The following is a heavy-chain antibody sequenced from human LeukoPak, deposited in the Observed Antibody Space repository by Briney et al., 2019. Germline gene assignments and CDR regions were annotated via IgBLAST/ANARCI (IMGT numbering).Heavy chain of an antibody. J-gene: IGHJ4*02. CDR1: GFTFSDYY. Sequence: GGSLRLSRAASGFTFSDYYMSWIRQAPGKGLEWVSYISSSGSTIYYADSVKGRFTISRDNAKNSLYLQMNSLRAEDTAVYYCASSLGLGDPFDYWGQGTLVTVSS. CDR3: ASSLGLGDPFDY. V-gene: IGHV3-11*01. CDR2: ISSSGSTI. D-gene: IGHD3-10*01.